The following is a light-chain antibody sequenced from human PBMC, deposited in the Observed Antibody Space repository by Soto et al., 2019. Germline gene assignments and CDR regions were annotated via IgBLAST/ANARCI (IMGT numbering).Light chain of an antibody. Sequence: QSVLTQSPSVSGTPGQSVTISCTGTSSDFGCYNVISCYQQYAGEAPKLIIYDVTKPPSGVRGFFSASNATNTSLLTRSVLQHEYEDDYCCTSDAGSDTQVFGTGTKLTVL. J-gene: IGLJ1*01. V-gene: IGLV2-11*01. CDR2: DVT. CDR1: SSDFGCYNV. CDR3: TSDAGSDTQV.